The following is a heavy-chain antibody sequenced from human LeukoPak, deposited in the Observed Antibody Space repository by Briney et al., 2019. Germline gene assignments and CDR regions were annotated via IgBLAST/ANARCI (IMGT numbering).Heavy chain of an antibody. CDR1: GYSFTSYW. CDR2: IDPSDSYT. CDR3: ARATLIAAAGQYNWFDP. J-gene: IGHJ5*02. V-gene: IGHV5-10-1*01. Sequence: GESLRISCKGSGYSFTSYWISWVRQMPGEGLGWMGRIDPSDSYTNYSPSFQGHVTISADKSISTAYLQWSSLKASDTAMYYCARATLIAAAGQYNWFDPWGQGTLVTVSS. D-gene: IGHD6-13*01.